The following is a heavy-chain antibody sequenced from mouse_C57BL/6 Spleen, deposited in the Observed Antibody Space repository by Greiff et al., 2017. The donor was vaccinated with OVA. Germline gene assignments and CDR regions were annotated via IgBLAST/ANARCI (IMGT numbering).Heavy chain of an antibody. CDR1: GYTFTSYW. CDR2: IDPSAGYT. J-gene: IGHJ3*01. CDR3: ARRDYGSSYRFAY. D-gene: IGHD1-1*01. V-gene: IGHV1-50*01. Sequence: QVQLQQPGAELVKPGASVKLSCKASGYTFTSYWMQWVKQRPGQGLEWIGEIDPSAGYTNYNQKFKGKATLTVDTSSSTAYMQLSSLTSEDSAVYYCARRDYGSSYRFAYWGQGTLVTVSA.